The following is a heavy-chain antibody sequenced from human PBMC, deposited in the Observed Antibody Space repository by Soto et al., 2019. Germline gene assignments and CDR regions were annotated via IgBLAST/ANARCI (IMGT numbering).Heavy chain of an antibody. V-gene: IGHV4-31*03. D-gene: IGHD2-2*01. CDR3: ARASGYCSSTSCSHLAFDY. J-gene: IGHJ4*02. CDR1: GGSISSGGYY. Sequence: SETLSLTCTVSGGSISSGGYYWSWIRQHPGKGLEWIGYIYYSGSTYYNPSLKSRVTISVDTSKNQFSLKLSSVTAADTAVYYCARASGYCSSTSCSHLAFDYWGQGTLVTVSS. CDR2: IYYSGST.